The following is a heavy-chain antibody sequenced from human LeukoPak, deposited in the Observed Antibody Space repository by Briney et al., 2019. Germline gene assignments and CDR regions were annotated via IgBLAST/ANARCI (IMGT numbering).Heavy chain of an antibody. V-gene: IGHV3-48*03. CDR1: GFTFSGYE. CDR2: ISSSGSTI. J-gene: IGHJ4*02. Sequence: PGGSLRLSCAASGFTFSGYEMNWVRQAPGKGLEWVSYISSSGSTIYYADSVKGRFTISRDNAKNSLYLQMNSLRAEDTAVYYCAKNSASGSYSMAFFDYWGQGTLVTVSS. D-gene: IGHD3-10*01. CDR3: AKNSASGSYSMAFFDY.